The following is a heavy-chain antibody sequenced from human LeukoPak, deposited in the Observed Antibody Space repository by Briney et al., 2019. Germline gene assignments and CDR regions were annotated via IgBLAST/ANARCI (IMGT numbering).Heavy chain of an antibody. CDR3: AKDEIGAVAGLIDY. D-gene: IGHD6-19*01. CDR1: GFTFSSYG. Sequence: GGSLRLSCAASGFTFSSYGMYWVRQAPGKGLEWVALISYDGSNKYYADSVKGRFTISRDNSKNTLYLQMNSLRAEDTAVYYCAKDEIGAVAGLIDYWGQGTLVTASS. V-gene: IGHV3-30*18. J-gene: IGHJ4*02. CDR2: ISYDGSNK.